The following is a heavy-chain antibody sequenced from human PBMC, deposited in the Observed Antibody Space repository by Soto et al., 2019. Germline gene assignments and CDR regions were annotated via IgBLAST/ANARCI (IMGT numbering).Heavy chain of an antibody. D-gene: IGHD3-22*01. Sequence: QVQLVESGGGVVQPGRSLRLSCAASGFTFSSDAMHWVRQAPGKGLEWVAVISYDGSNKYYADSVKGRFTISRDNSKNTLYQQMNSLRAEDTAVYYCARPMKTRYYDPGMDVWGQGTTVTVSS. CDR3: ARPMKTRYYDPGMDV. V-gene: IGHV3-30-3*01. CDR2: ISYDGSNK. CDR1: GFTFSSDA. J-gene: IGHJ6*02.